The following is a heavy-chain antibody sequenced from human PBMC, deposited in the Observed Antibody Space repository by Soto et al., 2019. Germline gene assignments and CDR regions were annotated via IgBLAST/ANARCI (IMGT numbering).Heavy chain of an antibody. Sequence: SETLSLTCAVYGGSFSGYYWSWIRQPPGKGLEWIGEINHSGSTNYNPSLKSRVTISVDTSKNQFSLKLSSVTAADTAVYYCAREAGSSVVVAARLFFDYWGQGTLVTVSS. D-gene: IGHD2-15*01. CDR1: GGSFSGYY. J-gene: IGHJ4*02. CDR3: AREAGSSVVVAARLFFDY. CDR2: INHSGST. V-gene: IGHV4-34*01.